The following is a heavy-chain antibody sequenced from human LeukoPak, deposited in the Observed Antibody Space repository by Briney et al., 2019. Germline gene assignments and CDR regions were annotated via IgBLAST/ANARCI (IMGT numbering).Heavy chain of an antibody. CDR3: ARGPGSGSYRPTVDQLDY. V-gene: IGHV3-48*03. CDR1: GFTFSSYE. CDR2: ISNSGSTI. D-gene: IGHD3-10*01. Sequence: GGSLRLSCAASGFTFSSYEMNWVRQAPGKGLEWVSYISNSGSTIYYADSVKGRFTISRDNAKNSLYLQMNSLRAEDTAVYYCARGPGSGSYRPTVDQLDYWGQGTLVTVSS. J-gene: IGHJ4*02.